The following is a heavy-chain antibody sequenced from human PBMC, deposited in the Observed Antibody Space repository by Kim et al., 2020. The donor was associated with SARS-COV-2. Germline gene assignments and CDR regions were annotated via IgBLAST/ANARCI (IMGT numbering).Heavy chain of an antibody. D-gene: IGHD2-8*01. CDR1: GFTFSTHA. Sequence: GGSLRLSCAASGFTFSTHAMPWVRQAPGKGLEWVAFMSFDGSDKHYADSVKGRFTMSRDNSKNTLYLQMNSLRAEDTAVYYCAKDFPNSYGIDVWGQGTTVTVSS. CDR3: AKDFPNSYGIDV. CDR2: MSFDGSDK. J-gene: IGHJ6*02. V-gene: IGHV3-30*18.